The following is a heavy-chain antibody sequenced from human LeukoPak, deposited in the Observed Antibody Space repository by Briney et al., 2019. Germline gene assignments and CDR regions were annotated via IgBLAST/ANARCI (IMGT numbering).Heavy chain of an antibody. CDR3: ASAGYYYDSSGYRDAFDI. Sequence: PSETLSPTCTAPGGSISSSSYYWGWIRQPPGKGLEWIGSIYYSGSTYYNPSLKSRVTISVDTSKNQFSLKLSSVTAADTAVYYCASAGYYYDSSGYRDAFDIWGQGTMVTVSS. CDR2: IYYSGST. CDR1: GGSISSSSYY. D-gene: IGHD3-22*01. J-gene: IGHJ3*02. V-gene: IGHV4-39*01.